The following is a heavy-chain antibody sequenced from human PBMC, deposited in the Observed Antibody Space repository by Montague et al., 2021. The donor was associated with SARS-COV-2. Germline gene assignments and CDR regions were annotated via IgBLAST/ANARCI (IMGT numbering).Heavy chain of an antibody. Sequence: SETLSLTCTVSGGSITSYYWSWIRQPPGKGLEYIGYIYYSGSTNXNPSLKSRVTMSVDTSKNQFSLKLSSVTAADTAAYYCARGDGHYYGSGTYPYYWGQGTLVTVSS. CDR3: ARGDGHYYGSGTYPYY. D-gene: IGHD3-10*01. V-gene: IGHV4-59*13. CDR2: IYYSGST. CDR1: GGSITSYY. J-gene: IGHJ4*02.